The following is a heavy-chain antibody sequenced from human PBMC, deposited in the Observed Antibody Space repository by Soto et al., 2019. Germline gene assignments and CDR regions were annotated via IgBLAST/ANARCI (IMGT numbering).Heavy chain of an antibody. CDR2: IIPIFGTA. D-gene: IGHD3-22*01. CDR3: ARTIPPCYYDCSGEGAFDI. V-gene: IGHV1-69*13. Sequence: SVKVSCKASGGTFSSYAISWVRQAPGQGLEWMGGIIPIFGTANYAQKFQGRVTITADESTSTAYMELSSLRSEDTAVYYCARTIPPCYYDCSGEGAFDIWGQGTIVTVSS. CDR1: GGTFSSYA. J-gene: IGHJ3*02.